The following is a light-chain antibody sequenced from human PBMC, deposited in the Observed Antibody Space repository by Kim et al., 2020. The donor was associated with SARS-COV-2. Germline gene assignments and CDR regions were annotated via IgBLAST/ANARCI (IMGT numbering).Light chain of an antibody. Sequence: EIVLTQSPDTLSLSPGERATLSCRASQSVSSSYLAWYQQKPGQAPCLLIYGASSRAAGIPDRFSGSGSGTDFTLTITRLEPEDFAVYYCQQYGSSTYTFGQGTKLEI. J-gene: IGKJ2*01. CDR3: QQYGSSTYT. CDR2: GAS. V-gene: IGKV3-20*01. CDR1: QSVSSSY.